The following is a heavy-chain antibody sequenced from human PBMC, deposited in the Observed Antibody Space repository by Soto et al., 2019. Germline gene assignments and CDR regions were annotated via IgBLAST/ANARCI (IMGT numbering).Heavy chain of an antibody. D-gene: IGHD1-26*01. Sequence: EVQLVESGGGLVQPGGSLRLSCAASGFTFSDHYMDWVRQAPGKGLEWVGRSRNKANSYSTEYGASVKGRFTISRDESKNSLYLQMNSLKTEDTAVYYCARFSGSYTRGLDYWGQRPMVTVSS. J-gene: IGHJ4*02. V-gene: IGHV3-72*01. CDR3: ARFSGSYTRGLDY. CDR2: SRNKANSYST. CDR1: GFTFSDHY.